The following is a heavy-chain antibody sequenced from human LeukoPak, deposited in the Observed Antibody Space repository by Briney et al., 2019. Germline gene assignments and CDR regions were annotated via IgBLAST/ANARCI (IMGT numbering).Heavy chain of an antibody. V-gene: IGHV1-46*01. CDR2: INPSGGSA. Sequence: ASVKVSCKASGYTFTTYYIHWVRQAPGQGLEWMGMINPSGGSATYAQKFQYRVTMTTDTSTGTVYMDLRSLTSKDTAVYYCARAPNGGLPGGYWGQGTQVTVSS. D-gene: IGHD7-27*01. CDR3: ARAPNGGLPGGY. J-gene: IGHJ4*02. CDR1: GYTFTTYY.